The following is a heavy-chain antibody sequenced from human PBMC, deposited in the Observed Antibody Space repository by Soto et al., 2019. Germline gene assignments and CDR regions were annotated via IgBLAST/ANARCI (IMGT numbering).Heavy chain of an antibody. V-gene: IGHV1-69*12. J-gene: IGHJ5*02. CDR3: ASRVGGSGYYYGWFAP. Sequence: QVQLVQSGAEVKKPGSSVKVSCKASGGTFSSYAISWVRQAPGQGLEWMGGIIPIFGTANYAQKFQGRVTITADESPSTAYMELSSLRSEDKAVDYCASRVGGSGYYYGWFAPWGQGTLVTVSS. CDR2: IIPIFGTA. D-gene: IGHD3-22*01. CDR1: GGTFSSYA.